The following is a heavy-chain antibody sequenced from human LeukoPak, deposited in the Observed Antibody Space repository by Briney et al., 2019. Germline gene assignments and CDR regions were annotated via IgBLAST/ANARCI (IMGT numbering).Heavy chain of an antibody. V-gene: IGHV4-39*07. CDR2: IYHSGST. D-gene: IGHD6-19*01. Sequence: PSETLSLTCTVSGGSISSNSYYWGWIRQPPGKGLEWIGSIYHSGSTYYNPSLKSRVTISVDTSKNQFSLKLSSVTAADTAVYYCARAYSSGHNNWFDPWGRGTLVTVSS. CDR3: ARAYSSGHNNWFDP. CDR1: GGSISSNSYY. J-gene: IGHJ5*02.